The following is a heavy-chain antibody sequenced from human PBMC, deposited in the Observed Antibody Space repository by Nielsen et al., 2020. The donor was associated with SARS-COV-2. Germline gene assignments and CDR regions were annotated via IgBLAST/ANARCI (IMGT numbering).Heavy chain of an antibody. J-gene: IGHJ5*02. V-gene: IGHV4-34*01. CDR3: AREYYYDSSEGTNWFDP. CDR1: GGSFSGYY. CDR2: INHSGST. Sequence: SETLSLTCAVYGGSFSGYYWSWIRQPPGKGLEWIGEINHSGSTNYNPSLKSRVTISVDTSKNQFSLKLSSVTAADTAVYYCAREYYYDSSEGTNWFDPWGQGTLVTVSS. D-gene: IGHD3-22*01.